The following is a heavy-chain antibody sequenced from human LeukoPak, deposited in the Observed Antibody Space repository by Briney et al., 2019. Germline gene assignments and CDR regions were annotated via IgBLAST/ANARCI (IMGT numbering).Heavy chain of an antibody. V-gene: IGHV4-31*03. D-gene: IGHD6-19*01. CDR1: GGSISSGGYY. J-gene: IGHJ6*03. Sequence: SETLSLTCTVSGGSISSGGYYWSWIRQHPGKGLEWIGYIYYSGSTYYNPSLKSRVTISVDTSKNQFSLKLSSVTAADTAVYYCARASGYSSGWYIYYYYYMDVWGKGTTVTVSS. CDR2: IYYSGST. CDR3: ARASGYSSGWYIYYYYYMDV.